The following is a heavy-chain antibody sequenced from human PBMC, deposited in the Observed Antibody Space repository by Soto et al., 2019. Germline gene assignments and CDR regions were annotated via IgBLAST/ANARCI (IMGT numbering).Heavy chain of an antibody. Sequence: GASVKVSCKASGYTFTSYGISWVRQAPGQGLEWMGWISAYNGNTNYAQKLQGRVTMTTDTSTSTAYMELRSLRSDDTAVYYCARGVYYYDSSGYYFPLDYWGQGTLVTVSS. V-gene: IGHV1-18*01. CDR3: ARGVYYYDSSGYYFPLDY. CDR1: GYTFTSYG. J-gene: IGHJ4*02. D-gene: IGHD3-22*01. CDR2: ISAYNGNT.